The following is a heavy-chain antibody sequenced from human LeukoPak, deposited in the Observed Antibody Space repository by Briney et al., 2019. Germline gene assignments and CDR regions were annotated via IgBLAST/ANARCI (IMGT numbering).Heavy chain of an antibody. J-gene: IGHJ6*02. V-gene: IGHV6-1*01. CDR3: ARANYGFWSGYYGYYYYYGMDV. CDR2: TYYRSKWYN. CDR1: GDSVSSNSAA. Sequence: SQTLSLTCAISGDSVSSNSAAWSWVRQSPSRGLEWLGRTYYRSKWYNDYAVSVKSRITINPDTSKNQFSLQLNSVTPEDTAVYYCARANYGFWSGYYGYYYYYGMDVWGQGTTVTVSS. D-gene: IGHD3-3*01.